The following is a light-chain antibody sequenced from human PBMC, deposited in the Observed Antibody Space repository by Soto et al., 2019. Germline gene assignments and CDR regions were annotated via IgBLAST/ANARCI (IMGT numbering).Light chain of an antibody. Sequence: DKVMTQSPATLSVSPGETATLSCRASESVSTFLAWYQQKPGQAPRLLIYGASTRATGVPARFSGSGSGTEFTLTISRLQSEVFAVYYCQQYINWPSWTCGQGTKV. V-gene: IGKV3-15*01. CDR1: ESVSTF. CDR3: QQYINWPSWT. CDR2: GAS. J-gene: IGKJ1*01.